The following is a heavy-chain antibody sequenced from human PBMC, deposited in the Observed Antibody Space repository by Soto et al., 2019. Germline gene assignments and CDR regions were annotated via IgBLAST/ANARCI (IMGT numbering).Heavy chain of an antibody. CDR3: ARAGQWLDNWFDP. D-gene: IGHD6-19*01. V-gene: IGHV1-8*01. CDR1: GYTFTSYD. Sequence: GASVNVSCKASGYTFTSYDINWVRQATGQGLEWMGWMNPNSGNTGYAQKFQGRVTMTRNTSISTAYMELSSLRSEDTAVYYCARAGQWLDNWFDPWGQGTLVTVSS. CDR2: MNPNSGNT. J-gene: IGHJ5*02.